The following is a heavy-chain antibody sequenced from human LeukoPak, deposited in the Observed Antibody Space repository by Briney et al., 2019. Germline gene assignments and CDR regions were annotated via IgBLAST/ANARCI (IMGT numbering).Heavy chain of an antibody. D-gene: IGHD3-22*01. CDR2: VTGSGANT. V-gene: IGHV3-23*01. CDR1: GFTFSDYS. J-gene: IGHJ5*02. Sequence: GGSLTLSCAASGFTFSDYSMTWVRQSPGKGLEWVSTVTGSGANTYYRACVKGRFTISRDNSRNTVYLQMNSLRAEDTAVFYCVRRCKDESSGARWFDPWGQGTLVTVSS. CDR3: VRRCKDESSGARWFDP.